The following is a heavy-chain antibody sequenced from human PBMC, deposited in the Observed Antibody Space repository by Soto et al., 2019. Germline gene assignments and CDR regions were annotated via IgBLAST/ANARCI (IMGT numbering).Heavy chain of an antibody. V-gene: IGHV4-4*07. CDR2: IYASGNI. CDR1: GGSISGYS. CDR3: ARESGANWSYEDN. D-gene: IGHD1-7*01. J-gene: IGHJ4*02. Sequence: SETLSLTCTVSGGSISGYSWSWIRQSGGKGLEWIGRIYASGNIHFNPSLKSRVTMSVDTSKTQFSLNLMSVTAADTAVYYCARESGANWSYEDNWGQGTQVTVSS.